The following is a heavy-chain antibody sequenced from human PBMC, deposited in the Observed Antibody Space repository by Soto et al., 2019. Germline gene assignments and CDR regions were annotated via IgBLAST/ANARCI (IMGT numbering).Heavy chain of an antibody. CDR2: VSGSGGST. J-gene: IGHJ4*02. D-gene: IGHD4-17*01. CDR1: GFTFRSYA. Sequence: GGSLRLSCAASGFTFRSYAMTWVRQAPGKGLEWVSSVSGSGGSTNYADSVKGRFTISRDNSKNTVYLQMNSLRAEDTAVYYCAKTSSTVPRPIDYWGQGTLVTVSS. V-gene: IGHV3-23*01. CDR3: AKTSSTVPRPIDY.